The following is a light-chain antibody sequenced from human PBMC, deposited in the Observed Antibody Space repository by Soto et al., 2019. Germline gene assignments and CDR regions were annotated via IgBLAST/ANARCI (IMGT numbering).Light chain of an antibody. V-gene: IGKV4-1*01. J-gene: IGKJ4*01. CDR3: QQYYNTPLT. CDR1: QSVLYSSNNRNY. CDR2: WAS. Sequence: DIVMTPSPASLAVSLGERVTINCKSSQSVLYSSNNRNYLAWFQQKPGQPPKLLIYWASTRESGVPDRFSGSGSDTDFTLTISGLQAEDVAVYYCQQYYNTPLTFGGGTKVDIK.